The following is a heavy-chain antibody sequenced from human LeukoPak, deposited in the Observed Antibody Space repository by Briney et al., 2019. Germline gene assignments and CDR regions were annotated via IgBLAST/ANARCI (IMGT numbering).Heavy chain of an antibody. J-gene: IGHJ4*02. Sequence: GGSLRLSCAASGFTFSTYWMAWVRQAPGKGLQWVANIKEDESAKHQADSVKGRFTISRDNAQNSVYLQMSSLRGEDTAVYYCARDVGGSLDYWGQGTLVTVSS. CDR2: IKEDESAK. CDR3: ARDVGGSLDY. V-gene: IGHV3-7*01. D-gene: IGHD1-26*01. CDR1: GFTFSTYW.